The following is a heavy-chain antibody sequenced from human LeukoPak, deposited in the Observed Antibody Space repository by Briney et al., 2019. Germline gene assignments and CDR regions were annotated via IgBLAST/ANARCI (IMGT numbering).Heavy chain of an antibody. V-gene: IGHV3-7*01. CDR1: GFTFSDYW. Sequence: HPGGSLRLSCAASGFTFSDYWMRWVRQAPGKGLEWVANINQDGSEKKYVDSVKGRFTISRDKAKNSLYLQMNSLRAEDTAVYYCARGKGGSGYSIDCWGQGTLVTVSS. J-gene: IGHJ4*02. CDR2: INQDGSEK. CDR3: ARGKGGSGYSIDC. D-gene: IGHD3-22*01.